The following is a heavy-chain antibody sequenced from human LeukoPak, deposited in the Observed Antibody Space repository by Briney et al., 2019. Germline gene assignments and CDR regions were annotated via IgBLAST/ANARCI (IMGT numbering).Heavy chain of an antibody. V-gene: IGHV4-4*07. Sequence: SETLSLTCTVSGGCISSYYWSWIRQPAGKGLEWIGRIYTSGSTNYNPSLKSRVTMSVDTSKNQFSLKLSSVTAADTAVYCCARDEEGSSSDSYYFDYWGQGTLVTVSS. J-gene: IGHJ4*02. CDR2: IYTSGST. D-gene: IGHD6-6*01. CDR1: GGCISSYY. CDR3: ARDEEGSSSDSYYFDY.